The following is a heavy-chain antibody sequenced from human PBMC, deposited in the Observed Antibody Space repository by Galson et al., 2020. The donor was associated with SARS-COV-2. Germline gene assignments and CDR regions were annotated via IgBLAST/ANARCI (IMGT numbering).Heavy chain of an antibody. D-gene: IGHD3-3*01. CDR1: GFTFSSYG. Sequence: GGSLRLSCAASGFTFSSYGMHWVRQAPGKGLEWVAVISYDGSNKYYADSVKGRFTISRDNSKNTLYLQMNSLRAEDTAVYYCVKALLESPWGQGTLVTVSS. V-gene: IGHV3-30*18. J-gene: IGHJ5*02. CDR3: VKALLESP. CDR2: ISYDGSNK.